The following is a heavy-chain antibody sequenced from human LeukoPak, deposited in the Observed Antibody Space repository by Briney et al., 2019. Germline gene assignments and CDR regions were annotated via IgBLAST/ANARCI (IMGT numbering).Heavy chain of an antibody. D-gene: IGHD3-22*01. J-gene: IGHJ4*02. CDR3: ARDLYRIVVVPHYFDY. V-gene: IGHV3-7*01. Sequence: GGSLRLSCAASGFTFSTYWMSWVRQAPGKGLEWVANIKQDGSENYYVDSVKGRFTISRDNAKNSLYLQMNSLRAEDTAVYYCARDLYRIVVVPHYFDYWGQGTLVTVSS. CDR2: IKQDGSEN. CDR1: GFTFSTYW.